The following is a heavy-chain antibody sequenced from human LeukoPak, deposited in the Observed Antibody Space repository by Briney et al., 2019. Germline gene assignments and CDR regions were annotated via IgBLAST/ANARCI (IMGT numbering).Heavy chain of an antibody. Sequence: SETLSLTCTVSGASVSSGSYFWTWIRQPPGKGLEWIGYIYYTGSTNYNPSLKIRVTMSVDTSKNQFSLELSTVTAADTAVYYCAREDVDIVATDVWGQGTTVTVSS. D-gene: IGHD5-12*01. CDR3: AREDVDIVATDV. J-gene: IGHJ6*02. V-gene: IGHV4-61*01. CDR2: IYYTGST. CDR1: GASVSSGSYF.